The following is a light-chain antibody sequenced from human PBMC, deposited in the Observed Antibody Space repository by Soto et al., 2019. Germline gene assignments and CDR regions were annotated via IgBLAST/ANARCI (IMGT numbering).Light chain of an antibody. J-gene: IGKJ1*01. CDR3: QQYKSYFRS. CDR1: QSISSW. V-gene: IGKV1-5*03. Sequence: DIQMTQSPSTLSASVGDRVTITCRASQSISSWLAWYQQKPGKAPKLLIYKASSLESGVPSRFSGSGSGTEFTLTTSSLQPDDFATYYCQQYKSYFRSFGQGTQVEIK. CDR2: KAS.